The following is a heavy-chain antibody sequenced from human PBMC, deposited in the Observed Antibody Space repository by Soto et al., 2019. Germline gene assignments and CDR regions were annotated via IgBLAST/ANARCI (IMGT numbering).Heavy chain of an antibody. V-gene: IGHV4-30-4*01. J-gene: IGHJ5*02. CDR2: IYYSGST. CDR3: ARDGGDYGDYGFRFDP. Sequence: QVQLQESGPGLVKPSQTLSLTCTVSGGSISSGDYYWSWIRQPPGKGLEWIGYIYYSGSTYYNPALQSRVTISVDTSKNQFSLKLSSVTAADTAVYYCARDGGDYGDYGFRFDPWGQGTLVTVSS. D-gene: IGHD4-17*01. CDR1: GGSISSGDYY.